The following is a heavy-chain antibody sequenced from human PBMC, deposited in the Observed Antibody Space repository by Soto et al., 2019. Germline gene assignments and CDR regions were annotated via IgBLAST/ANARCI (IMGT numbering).Heavy chain of an antibody. J-gene: IGHJ4*02. Sequence: GGSLRLSCAASGFTFSAYEMNWVRQAPGKGLEWVSYISSSGNTIYYADSVKGRFTISRDNAKNSLFLQMNSLRVEDTAFYYCARSPFLECNWAQGTLVTVSS. D-gene: IGHD3-3*02. CDR3: ARSPFLECN. V-gene: IGHV3-48*03. CDR1: GFTFSAYE. CDR2: ISSSGNTI.